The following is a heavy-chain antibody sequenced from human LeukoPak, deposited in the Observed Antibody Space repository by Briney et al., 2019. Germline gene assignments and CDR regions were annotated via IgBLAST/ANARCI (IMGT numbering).Heavy chain of an antibody. J-gene: IGHJ6*03. CDR1: GFTFSSYE. CDR2: ISSSGSTI. CDR3: AKGTLCCCGNCYPSVYYYYYMDV. Sequence: GGSLRLSCAASGFTFSSYEMSWVRQAPGKGLEWVSYISSSGSTIYYADSVKGRFTISRDNAKNSLYLQMNSLRGEDTAVYYCAKGTLCCCGNCYPSVYYYYYMDVWGKGTTVTGSS. D-gene: IGHD2-15*01. V-gene: IGHV3-48*03.